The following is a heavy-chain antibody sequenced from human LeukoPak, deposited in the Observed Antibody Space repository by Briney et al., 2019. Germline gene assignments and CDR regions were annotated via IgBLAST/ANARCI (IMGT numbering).Heavy chain of an antibody. D-gene: IGHD1-7*01. CDR1: GGSISSSSYY. CDR2: IYYSGST. Sequence: SETLSLTCTVSGGSISSSSYYWGWIRQPPGKGLEWIGYIYYSGSTNYNPSLKSRVTISVDTSKNQFSLKLSSVTAADTAVYYCARENYRLLDYWGQGTLVTVSS. V-gene: IGHV4-61*01. CDR3: ARENYRLLDY. J-gene: IGHJ4*02.